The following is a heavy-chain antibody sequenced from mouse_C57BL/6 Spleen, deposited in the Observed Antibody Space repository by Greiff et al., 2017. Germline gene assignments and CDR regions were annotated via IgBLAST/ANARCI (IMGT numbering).Heavy chain of an antibody. CDR2: ISSGGAYI. CDR1: GFTFSSYA. CDR3: TRVPYGNYFDY. J-gene: IGHJ2*01. Sequence: EVQVVESGEGLVKPGGSLKLSCAASGFTFSSYAMSWVRQTPEKRLEWVAYISSGGAYIYYADTVQGRFTISRDNARNTLYLQMSSLKSEDTAMYYCTRVPYGNYFDYWGQGTTLTVSS. D-gene: IGHD2-1*01. V-gene: IGHV5-9-1*02.